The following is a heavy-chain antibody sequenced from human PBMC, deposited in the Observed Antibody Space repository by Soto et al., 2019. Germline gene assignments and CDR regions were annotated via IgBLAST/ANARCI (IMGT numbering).Heavy chain of an antibody. J-gene: IGHJ5*02. D-gene: IGHD3-9*01. CDR1: GYTFTSYY. Sequence: ASVKVSCKASGYTFTSYYMHWVRQAPGQGLEWMGIINPSGGSTSYAQKFQGRVTMTRDTSTSTVYMELSSLRSEDTAVYYCARDSNYDILTGYFLSEVTDYNWFDPWGQGTLVTVSS. CDR2: INPSGGST. CDR3: ARDSNYDILTGYFLSEVTDYNWFDP. V-gene: IGHV1-46*01.